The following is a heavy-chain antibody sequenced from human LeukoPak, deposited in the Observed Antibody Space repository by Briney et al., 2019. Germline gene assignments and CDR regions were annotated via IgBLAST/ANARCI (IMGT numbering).Heavy chain of an antibody. CDR1: GGSISSYY. J-gene: IGHJ4*02. Sequence: SETLSLTCTVSGGSISSYYWSWIRQPPGKGLEWIGYIYYSGSTNHNPSLKSRVTISVDTSKNQFSLKLSSVTAADTAVYYCARVTGSGSYYAPFDYWGQGTLVTVSS. D-gene: IGHD1-26*01. CDR3: ARVTGSGSYYAPFDY. V-gene: IGHV4-59*12. CDR2: IYYSGST.